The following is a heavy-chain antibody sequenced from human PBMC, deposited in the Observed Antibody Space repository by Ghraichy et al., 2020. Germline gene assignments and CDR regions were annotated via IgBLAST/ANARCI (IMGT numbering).Heavy chain of an antibody. D-gene: IGHD5-24*01. V-gene: IGHV4-31*03. CDR1: DGSISTENYF. CDR3: AREVNTPSTSDAFDI. Sequence: TLSLTCTVSDGSISTENYFWSWLRQQPGKGLEWIAYIHYTGRASYSPSLKSRVSISVDRSNNQFFLKMTSLTAADTAIYYCAREVNTPSTSDAFDIWGQGTVVTVSS. CDR2: IHYTGRA. J-gene: IGHJ3*02.